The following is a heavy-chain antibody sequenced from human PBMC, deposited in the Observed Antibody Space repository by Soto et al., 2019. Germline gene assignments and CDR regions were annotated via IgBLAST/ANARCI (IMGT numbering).Heavy chain of an antibody. J-gene: IGHJ5*02. CDR3: ARVYPSDTRYGYVGNNWFDP. Sequence: APVKVSCKASGYTFTSYYMHWVRQAPGQGLEWMGIINPSGGSTSYAQKFQGRVTMTRDTSTSTVYMELSSLRSEDTAVYYCARVYPSDTRYGYVGNNWFDPWGQGTLVTVSS. D-gene: IGHD5-18*01. CDR1: GYTFTSYY. CDR2: INPSGGST. V-gene: IGHV1-46*03.